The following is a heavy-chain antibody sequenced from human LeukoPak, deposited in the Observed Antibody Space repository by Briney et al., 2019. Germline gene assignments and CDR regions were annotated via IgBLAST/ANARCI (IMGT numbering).Heavy chain of an antibody. CDR1: GGSISSGGYY. V-gene: IGHV4-31*03. CDR3: ARVGDSSSWYILDY. CDR2: IYYSGST. Sequence: SQTLSLTCTVSGGSISSGGYYWSWIRQHPGKGLEWIGYIYYSGSTYYNPSLKSRVTISLDTSKNQFSLKLTSVTAADTAVYYCARVGDSSSWYILDYWGQGTLVTVSS. J-gene: IGHJ4*02. D-gene: IGHD6-13*01.